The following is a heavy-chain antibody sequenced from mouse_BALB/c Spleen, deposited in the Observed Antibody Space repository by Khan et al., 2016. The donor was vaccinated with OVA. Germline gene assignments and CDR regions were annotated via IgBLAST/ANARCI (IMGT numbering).Heavy chain of an antibody. CDR2: IDPANGNT. V-gene: IGHV14-3*02. CDR1: GFNIKDTY. CDR3: ARINA. J-gene: IGHJ2*01. Sequence: VQLMQSGAELVKPCASVKLSCTASGFNIKDTYMHWVKQRPEQGLEWIGRIDPANGNTKYDPKFQGKATITAETSSNTAYLQLSSLTAEDTAVYYWARINAWGQGTTLTVSS.